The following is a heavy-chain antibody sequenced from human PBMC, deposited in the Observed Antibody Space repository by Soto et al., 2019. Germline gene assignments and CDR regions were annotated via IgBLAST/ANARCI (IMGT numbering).Heavy chain of an antibody. CDR2: IYYSGST. Sequence: SETLSLTCTVSGGSISSYYWSWIRQPPGKGLEWIGYIYYSGSTNYNPSLKSRVTISVDTSKNQFSLKLSSVTAADTAVYDCARGWLRHMDVWGKGTTVTVSS. D-gene: IGHD5-12*01. V-gene: IGHV4-59*08. CDR1: GGSISSYY. J-gene: IGHJ6*03. CDR3: ARGWLRHMDV.